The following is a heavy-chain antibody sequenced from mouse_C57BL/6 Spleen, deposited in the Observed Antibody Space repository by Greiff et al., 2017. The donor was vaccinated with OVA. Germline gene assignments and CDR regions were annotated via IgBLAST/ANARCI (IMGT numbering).Heavy chain of an antibody. Sequence: EVMLVESGGGLVQPGGSLKLSCAASGFTFSDYYMYWVRQTPEKRLEWVAYISTGGGSTYYPATLKGRFTISRDNAKNTLYLQMSRLKSEDTAMYYCARRGLREDAMDYWGQGTSVTVSS. V-gene: IGHV5-12*01. CDR2: ISTGGGST. D-gene: IGHD3-1*01. J-gene: IGHJ4*01. CDR1: GFTFSDYY. CDR3: ARRGLREDAMDY.